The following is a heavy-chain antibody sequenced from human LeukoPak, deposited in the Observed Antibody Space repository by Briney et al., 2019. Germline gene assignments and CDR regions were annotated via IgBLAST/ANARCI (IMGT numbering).Heavy chain of an antibody. Sequence: WASVKVSCKASGGTFSSYAISWVRQAPGQGLEWMGGIIPIFGTANYAQKFQGRVTITADKSTSTAYMELSSLRSEDTAVYYCARGRHYYDSSDYYYEGDAFDIWGQGTMVTVSS. D-gene: IGHD3-22*01. CDR1: GGTFSSYA. V-gene: IGHV1-69*06. CDR2: IIPIFGTA. J-gene: IGHJ3*02. CDR3: ARGRHYYDSSDYYYEGDAFDI.